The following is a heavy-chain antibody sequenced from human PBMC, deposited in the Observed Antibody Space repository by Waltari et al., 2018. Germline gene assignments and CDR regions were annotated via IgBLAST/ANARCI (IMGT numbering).Heavy chain of an antibody. Sequence: EVQLVESGGGLIQPGGSLRLSCAASGFTVSSNYMRLVRQAPLKGLEWIAVIYSAGSRYYAESVKGRFTISIDNSKNTLYPQMNSPRAEDTAVYYCARGLGEGSYRTLFFDYWVPGTMVTVSS. CDR2: IYSAGSR. D-gene: IGHD1-26*01. CDR1: GFTVSSNY. CDR3: ARGLGEGSYRTLFFDY. V-gene: IGHV3-53*01. J-gene: IGHJ4*02.